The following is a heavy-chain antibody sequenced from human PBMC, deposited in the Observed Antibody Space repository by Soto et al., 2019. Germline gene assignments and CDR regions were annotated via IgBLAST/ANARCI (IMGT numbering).Heavy chain of an antibody. Sequence: GESLKISCKGSGYSFTSYWISWVRQMPGKGLEWMGRIDPSDSYTNYSPSFQGHVTISADKSISTAYLQWSSLKASDTAMYYCARASSSSSPFYGMDVWGQGTTVTVSS. CDR1: GYSFTSYW. V-gene: IGHV5-10-1*01. CDR2: IDPSDSYT. J-gene: IGHJ6*02. D-gene: IGHD6-6*01. CDR3: ARASSSSSPFYGMDV.